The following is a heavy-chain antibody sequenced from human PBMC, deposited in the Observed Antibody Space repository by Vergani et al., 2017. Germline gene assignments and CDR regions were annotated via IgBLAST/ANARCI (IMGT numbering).Heavy chain of an antibody. CDR1: GAFLRSSNYY. Sequence: QLQLQESGPGLVKPSATLSLTCSVSGAFLRSSNYYWGWIRQPPGKGLEWIASIYYSGSTYYNQSLKSRVTISVDTSKNQFSLKLSSVTAADTAVYFCARHSTVEWLVKLGWIDPWGQGILVTVSS. D-gene: IGHD6-19*01. J-gene: IGHJ5*02. CDR3: ARHSTVEWLVKLGWIDP. CDR2: IYYSGST. V-gene: IGHV4-39*01.